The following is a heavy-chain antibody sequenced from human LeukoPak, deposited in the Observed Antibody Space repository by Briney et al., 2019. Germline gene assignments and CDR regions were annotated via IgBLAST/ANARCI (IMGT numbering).Heavy chain of an antibody. V-gene: IGHV3-43D*03. D-gene: IGHD1-26*01. J-gene: IGHJ4*02. CDR3: AKGGRGEWELLTSTADY. CDR1: GFTFDDYA. Sequence: TGGSLRLSCAASGFTFDDYAMHWVRQAPGKGLEWVSLISWDGGSTYYADSVKGRFTISRDNSKNSLYLQMNSLRAEDTALYYCAKGGRGEWELLTSTADYWGQGTLVTVSS. CDR2: ISWDGGST.